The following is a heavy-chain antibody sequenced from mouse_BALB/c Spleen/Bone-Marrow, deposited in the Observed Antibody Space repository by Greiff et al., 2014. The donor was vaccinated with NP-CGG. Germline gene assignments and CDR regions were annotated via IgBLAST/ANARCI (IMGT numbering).Heavy chain of an antibody. J-gene: IGHJ3*01. V-gene: IGHV14-3*02. CDR2: IDPANGNT. CDR1: GFNIKDTY. Sequence: VQLKESGAELVKPGASVKLSCTASGFNIKDTYMHWVKQRPEQGLEWIGRIDPANGNTKYDPKFQGKATITADTSSNTAYLQLSSLTSEDTAVYYCAIYYYGSSRFAYWGQGTLVTVSA. D-gene: IGHD1-1*01. CDR3: AIYYYGSSRFAY.